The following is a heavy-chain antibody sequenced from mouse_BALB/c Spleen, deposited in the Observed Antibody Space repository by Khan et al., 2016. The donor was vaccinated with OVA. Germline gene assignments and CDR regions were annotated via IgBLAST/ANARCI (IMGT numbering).Heavy chain of an antibody. D-gene: IGHD2-3*01. V-gene: IGHV1S137*01. CDR1: GYTFTDYA. CDR3: VRDGKFAY. J-gene: IGHJ3*01. Sequence: QVQLQQSGAELVRPGVSVKISCKASGYTFTDYAMHWVKQRHAKSLEWIGVISTTYGDADYNQTFHGKASMTVDRSSSTVYMELARLTSEDSAIYYCVRDGKFAYWGQGTLVTVSA. CDR2: ISTTYGDA.